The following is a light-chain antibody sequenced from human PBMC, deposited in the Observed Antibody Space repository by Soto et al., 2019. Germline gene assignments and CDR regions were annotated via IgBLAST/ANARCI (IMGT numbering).Light chain of an antibody. Sequence: EIVLTQSPATLSLSPGERATLSCRASQSVSSYLAWYQQKPGQAPRLLIYDASNRATGIPARFSGSGSGTDFTLTIISLEPEDFAVYYCQQRSNWPPYTFGQGTQLAIK. CDR3: QQRSNWPPYT. CDR2: DAS. J-gene: IGKJ2*01. V-gene: IGKV3-11*01. CDR1: QSVSSY.